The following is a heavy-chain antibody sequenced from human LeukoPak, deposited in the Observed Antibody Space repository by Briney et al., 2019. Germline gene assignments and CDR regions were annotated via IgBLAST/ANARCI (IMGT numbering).Heavy chain of an antibody. CDR1: GFTFSAYS. V-gene: IGHV3-48*01. CDR2: ISSGSRTI. Sequence: GGSLRLSCAASGFTFSAYSMNWVRQAPGKGLEWVSYISSGSRTIYYADSVKGRFTVSRDNAKNSLYLQMNSLRAEDTAVYYCARESITGHRDFDYWGQGTLVTVSS. D-gene: IGHD1-20*01. J-gene: IGHJ4*02. CDR3: ARESITGHRDFDY.